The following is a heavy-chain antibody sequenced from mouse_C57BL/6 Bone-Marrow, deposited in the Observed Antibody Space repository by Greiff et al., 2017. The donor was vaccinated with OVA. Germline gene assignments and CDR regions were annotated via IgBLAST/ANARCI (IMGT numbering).Heavy chain of an antibody. V-gene: IGHV5-17*01. CDR3: ARRGLTNFDY. J-gene: IGHJ2*01. CDR2: ISSGSSTI. Sequence: EVQVVESGGGLVKPGGSLKLSCAASGFTFSDYGMHWVRQAPEKGLEWVAYISSGSSTIYYADTVKGRFTISRDNAKNTLFLQMTSLRSEDTAMYYGARRGLTNFDYWGQGTTLTVSS. CDR1: GFTFSDYG. D-gene: IGHD3-1*01.